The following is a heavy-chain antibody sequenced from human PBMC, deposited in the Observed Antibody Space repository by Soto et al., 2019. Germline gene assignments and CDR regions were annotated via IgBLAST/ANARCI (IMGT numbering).Heavy chain of an antibody. V-gene: IGHV3-7*01. CDR3: TREQS. Sequence: GGSLRLSCAGSGFTFSRFWMGWVRQTPGKGLEWVANINPDESVKYYVDSVKGRFTISRDNARNTLYLQMTSLRAEDTAVYFCTREQSWGQGTLVTVSS. CDR1: GFTFSRFW. CDR2: INPDESVK. J-gene: IGHJ5*02. D-gene: IGHD6-19*01.